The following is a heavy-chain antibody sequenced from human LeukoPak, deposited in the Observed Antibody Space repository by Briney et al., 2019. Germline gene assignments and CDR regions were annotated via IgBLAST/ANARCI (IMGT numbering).Heavy chain of an antibody. V-gene: IGHV7-4-1*02. CDR3: ATTGSSSWYDY. D-gene: IGHD6-13*01. CDR2: INTNTGNP. Sequence: GASVKVSCKASGYTFTSYAMNWVRQAPGQGLEWMGWINTNTGNPTYAQGFTGWFVFSLDTSVSTAYLQISSLKAEDTAVYYCATTGSSSWYDYWGQGTLVTVSS. CDR1: GYTFTSYA. J-gene: IGHJ4*02.